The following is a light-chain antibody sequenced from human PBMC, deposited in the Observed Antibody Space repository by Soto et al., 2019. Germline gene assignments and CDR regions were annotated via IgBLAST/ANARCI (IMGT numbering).Light chain of an antibody. V-gene: IGKV3-11*01. J-gene: IGKJ3*01. CDR1: QSVRHY. CDR2: DAS. CDR3: QQRNDWPPDIT. Sequence: EVVLTQSPATLSLSPGESATLSCRASQSVRHYLAWYQQKPGQAPRLLIYDASNRAAGIPARFTGSGSGTDFTLTISSLEPEDFALYFCQQRNDWPPDITFGPVTKVDIK.